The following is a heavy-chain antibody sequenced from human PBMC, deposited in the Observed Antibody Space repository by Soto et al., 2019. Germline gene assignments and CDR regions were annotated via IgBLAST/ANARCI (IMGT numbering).Heavy chain of an antibody. CDR3: ARDRVAVAGRAFHYYYYGMDV. Sequence: PGGSLRLSCAASGFTFSSYSMNWVRQAPGKGLEWVSYISSSSSTIYYADSVKGRFTISRENAKNSLYLQMNSLRAGDTAVYYCARDRVAVAGRAFHYYYYGMDVWGQGT. CDR2: ISSSSSTI. CDR1: GFTFSSYS. V-gene: IGHV3-48*01. D-gene: IGHD6-19*01. J-gene: IGHJ6*02.